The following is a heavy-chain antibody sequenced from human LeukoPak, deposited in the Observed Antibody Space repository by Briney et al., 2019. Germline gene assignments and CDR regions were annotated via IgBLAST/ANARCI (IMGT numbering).Heavy chain of an antibody. J-gene: IGHJ6*02. CDR3: AKDNTTSVTYYYHGMDV. D-gene: IGHD2/OR15-2a*01. CDR1: GFTFSSYG. CDR2: IRYDGSNK. V-gene: IGHV3-30*02. Sequence: GGSLRLSCAASGFTFSSYGMHWVRQAPGKGLEWVAFIRYDGSNKYYADSVKGRFTISRDNSKDTLYLQMNSLRAEDTAVYYCAKDNTTSVTYYYHGMDVWGQGTTVTVSS.